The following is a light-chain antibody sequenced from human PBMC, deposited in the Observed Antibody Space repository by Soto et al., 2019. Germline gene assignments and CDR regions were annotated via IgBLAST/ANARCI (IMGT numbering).Light chain of an antibody. CDR1: QSVSSN. Sequence: EIVMTQSPATLSVSLGERATLSCRASQSVSSNLAWYQQKPGQAPRLLIYGASTRATGIPARFSGSGSGTEFTLTISSLQSEDLAVYYCQQYNSWPPLTFGGGTKVEIK. CDR2: GAS. V-gene: IGKV3-15*01. J-gene: IGKJ4*01. CDR3: QQYNSWPPLT.